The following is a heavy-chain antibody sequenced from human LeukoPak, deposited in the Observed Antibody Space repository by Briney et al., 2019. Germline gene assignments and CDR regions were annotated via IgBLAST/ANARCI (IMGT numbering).Heavy chain of an antibody. J-gene: IGHJ4*02. CDR3: AREKPWFRDLCIYF. CDR2: ISSGVRKI. Sequence: AGSLTLSCAASTFKFNTYEMKWVRQAPGKGREWISYISSGVRKIYYANSVRGRFPSPGHHPRNPLTLQLNSLRAEDTAVYYCAREKPWFRDLCIYFWGAGPLVTVSS. V-gene: IGHV3-48*03. D-gene: IGHD3-10*01. CDR1: TFKFNTYE.